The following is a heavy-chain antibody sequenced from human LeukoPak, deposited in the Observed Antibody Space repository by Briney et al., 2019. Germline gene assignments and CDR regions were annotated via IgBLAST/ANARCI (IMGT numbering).Heavy chain of an antibody. CDR1: GGSMNNYY. CDR3: ARRARATAGGDYFDY. J-gene: IGHJ4*02. CDR2: AYYTGNT. V-gene: IGHV4-59*08. D-gene: IGHD6-13*01. Sequence: SETLSLTCTVSGGSMNNYYWTWIRQPPGKGLEWIGYAYYTGNTNYNPSLRGRVTMSADTSKNQFSLKLNSVTAADTAVYYCARRARATAGGDYFDYWGQGTLVTVSS.